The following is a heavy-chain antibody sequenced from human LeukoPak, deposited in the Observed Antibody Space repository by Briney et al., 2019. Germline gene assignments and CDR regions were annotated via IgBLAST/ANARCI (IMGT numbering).Heavy chain of an antibody. CDR2: IYYNGST. V-gene: IGHV4-39*01. CDR3: ARTLPPDFYDSSGYYYEGGDY. D-gene: IGHD3-22*01. J-gene: IGHJ4*02. Sequence: SETLSLTCTVSGGSITSKTYYWAWIRQPPGKGLEWIGNIYYNGSTYYTPSLKSRFTISVDASKNQFSLKLSSVAAADTAVYYCARTLPPDFYDSSGYYYEGGDYWGQGTLVTVSS. CDR1: GGSITSKTYY.